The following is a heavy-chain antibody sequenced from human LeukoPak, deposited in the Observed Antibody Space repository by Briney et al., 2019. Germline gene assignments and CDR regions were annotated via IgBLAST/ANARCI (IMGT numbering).Heavy chain of an antibody. V-gene: IGHV3-7*01. Sequence: GGSLRLSCATSGFTFSDHVMDWVRQAPGKGLEWVANIKEGGSEKYYVDSVKGRFTISRDNAKNSAFLQMNSLRAEDTAVYYCARVDSAEKRDFDYWGQGTLVTVSS. CDR1: GFTFSDHV. J-gene: IGHJ4*02. D-gene: IGHD3-22*01. CDR2: IKEGGSEK. CDR3: ARVDSAEKRDFDY.